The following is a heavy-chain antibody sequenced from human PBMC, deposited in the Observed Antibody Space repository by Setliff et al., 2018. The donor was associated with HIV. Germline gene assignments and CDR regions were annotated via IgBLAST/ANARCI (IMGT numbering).Heavy chain of an antibody. CDR2: INEGGSDQ. D-gene: IGHD3-10*01. J-gene: IGHJ2*01. Sequence: PGGSLRLSCAASGFTFTNRYMSWVRQAPGKGLEWVANINEGGSDQYYVDSVKGRFTISRDNAKNSLYLQMNSLRAEDTAVYYCARDRGDGYNDNWYFDLWGRGTLVTVSS. CDR3: ARDRGDGYNDNWYFDL. CDR1: GFTFTNRY. V-gene: IGHV3-7*03.